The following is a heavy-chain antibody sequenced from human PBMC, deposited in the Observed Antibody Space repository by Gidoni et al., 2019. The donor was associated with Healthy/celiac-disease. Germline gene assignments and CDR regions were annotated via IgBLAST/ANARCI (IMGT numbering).Heavy chain of an antibody. CDR1: GFTFSSYW. D-gene: IGHD5-18*01. Sequence: EVQLVESGGGLVQPGGSLRLSCSASGFTFSSYWMHWVRQAPGKGLVWVSRINRDGSSTSYADSVKGRFTISRDNAKNTLYLQMNSLRAEDTAVYYCARDPNGYSQHFDYWGQGTLVTVSS. J-gene: IGHJ4*02. CDR3: ARDPNGYSQHFDY. V-gene: IGHV3-74*01. CDR2: INRDGSST.